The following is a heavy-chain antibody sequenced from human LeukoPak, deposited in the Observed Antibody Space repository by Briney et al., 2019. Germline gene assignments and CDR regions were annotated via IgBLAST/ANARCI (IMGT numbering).Heavy chain of an antibody. CDR3: AKDEHIVVVTATYFDY. J-gene: IGHJ4*02. D-gene: IGHD2-21*02. V-gene: IGHV3-23*01. Sequence: GGSLRLSCAASGFTFSSYAMSWVRQAPGKGLEWVSAISGSGGSTYYADSVKGRFTISRDNSKNTLYLQMNSLRAEGTAVYHCAKDEHIVVVTATYFDYWGQGTLVTVSS. CDR1: GFTFSSYA. CDR2: ISGSGGST.